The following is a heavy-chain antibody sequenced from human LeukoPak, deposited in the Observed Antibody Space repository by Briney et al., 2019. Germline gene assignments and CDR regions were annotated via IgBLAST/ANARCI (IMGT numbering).Heavy chain of an antibody. Sequence: GGSLRLSCAASGFTFSSYSMNWVRQAPGKGLEWVSYISTSSSTIYYADSVKGRFTISRDNAKNSLYLQMNSLRAEDTAVYYCARDIDDVGALLDFWGQGTLVTVSS. CDR2: ISTSSSTI. D-gene: IGHD1-26*01. V-gene: IGHV3-48*01. CDR1: GFTFSSYS. CDR3: ARDIDDVGALLDF. J-gene: IGHJ4*02.